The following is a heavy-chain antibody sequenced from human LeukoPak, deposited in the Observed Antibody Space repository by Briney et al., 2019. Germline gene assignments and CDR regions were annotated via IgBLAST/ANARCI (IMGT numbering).Heavy chain of an antibody. V-gene: IGHV3-23*01. CDR3: ANQYSYGLFDN. CDR2: ISGSGRST. J-gene: IGHJ4*02. D-gene: IGHD3-16*01. Sequence: GGSLRLSCAASGFTSSDYAMTWVRRAPGKGLEWVSGISGSGRSTYYADSVKGHFTISRDNSKNTLYLQMNTLRAEDTAVYYCANQYSYGLFDNWGRGTLVTVSS. CDR1: GFTSSDYA.